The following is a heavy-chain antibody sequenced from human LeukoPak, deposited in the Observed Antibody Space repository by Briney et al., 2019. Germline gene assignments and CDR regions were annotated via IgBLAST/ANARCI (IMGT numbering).Heavy chain of an antibody. CDR3: ARDRENWNYAPAFDY. J-gene: IGHJ4*02. CDR2: INHSGST. V-gene: IGHV4-34*01. D-gene: IGHD1-7*01. CDR1: GGSFSGYY. Sequence: SETLSLTCAVYGGSFSGYYWSWIRQPPGKGLEWIGEINHSGSTNYNPSLKSRVTISVDTSKNQFSLKLSSVTAADTAVYYCARDRENWNYAPAFDYWGQGTLVTVSS.